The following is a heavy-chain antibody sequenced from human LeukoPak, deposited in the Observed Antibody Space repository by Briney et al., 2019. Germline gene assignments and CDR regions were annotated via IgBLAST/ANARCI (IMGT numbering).Heavy chain of an antibody. Sequence: AGGSLRLSCAASGFSVNSNYMSWVRQPPGKGLEWVSVIYSGDKTYYADSVKGRFTISRDNSKNTLYLQMSSLRAEDTAVYYCARATFWSGYQRDSWYMDIWGKGTTVTVSS. CDR3: ARATFWSGYQRDSWYMDI. D-gene: IGHD3-3*01. CDR2: IYSGDKT. J-gene: IGHJ6*03. CDR1: GFSVNSNY. V-gene: IGHV3-66*02.